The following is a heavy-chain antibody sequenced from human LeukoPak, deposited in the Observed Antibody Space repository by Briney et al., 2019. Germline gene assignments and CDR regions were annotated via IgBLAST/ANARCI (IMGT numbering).Heavy chain of an antibody. V-gene: IGHV4-30-2*01. J-gene: IGHJ6*02. CDR1: GGSISSGGYS. Sequence: SETLSLTCAVSGGSISSGGYSWSWIRQPPGKGLEWIGYIYHSGSTYYNPSLKSRVTISVDRSKNQFSLKLSSVTAADTAVYYCARGRVSIVVVPAAIRYYYYGMDVWGQGTTVTVSS. CDR2: IYHSGST. D-gene: IGHD2-2*02. CDR3: ARGRVSIVVVPAAIRYYYYGMDV.